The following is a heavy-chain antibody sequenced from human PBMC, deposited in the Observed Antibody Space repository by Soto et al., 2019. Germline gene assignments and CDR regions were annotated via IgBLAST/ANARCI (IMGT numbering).Heavy chain of an antibody. D-gene: IGHD3-22*01. V-gene: IGHV1-69*12. Sequence: QVQLVQSGAEVKKPGSSVKVSCKASGGTFSSYAITWVRQAPGQGLEWMGGVLPIFGTANYAQKFQARVTITAXXSXSXXYMELSSLRSEDTAVYYCARDRGPSSGYYPYWFDPWGQGTLVTVSS. J-gene: IGHJ5*02. CDR2: VLPIFGTA. CDR3: ARDRGPSSGYYPYWFDP. CDR1: GGTFSSYA.